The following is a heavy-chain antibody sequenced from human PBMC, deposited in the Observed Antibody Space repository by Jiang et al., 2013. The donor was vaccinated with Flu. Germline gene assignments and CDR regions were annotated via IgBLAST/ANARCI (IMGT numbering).Heavy chain of an antibody. V-gene: IGHV3-48*01. Sequence: VESGGGLVQPGGSLRLSRAASGFTFSSYSMNWVRQAPGKGLEWVSYISSSSSSMLYTDSVKGRFTISRDNAQNSLYLQMNSLRAEDTAVYYCARDRSGGNPDYWGQGTLVTVSS. CDR2: ISSSSSSM. D-gene: IGHD2-15*01. CDR3: ARDRSGGNPDY. J-gene: IGHJ4*02. CDR1: GFTFSSYS.